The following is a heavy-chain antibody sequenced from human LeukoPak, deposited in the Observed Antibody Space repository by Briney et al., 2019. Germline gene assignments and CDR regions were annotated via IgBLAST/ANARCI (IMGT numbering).Heavy chain of an antibody. CDR1: GGSISSYY. CDR2: IYYTGST. J-gene: IGHJ4*02. V-gene: IGHV4-59*08. Sequence: PSETLSLTCSVSGGSISSYYWSWIRQPPGKGLEWIGYIYYTGSTNYNPSLKSRVTMFVDMSKNQFSLRLSSVTAADTAVYYCARHRAYSSSSPFDYWGQGTLVTVSS. D-gene: IGHD6-6*01. CDR3: ARHRAYSSSSPFDY.